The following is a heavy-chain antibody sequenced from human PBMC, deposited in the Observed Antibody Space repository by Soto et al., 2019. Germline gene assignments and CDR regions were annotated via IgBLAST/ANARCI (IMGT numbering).Heavy chain of an antibody. CDR2: IRSKAYGGTT. J-gene: IGHJ6*03. CDR3: ASALVTTHNYYYYMDV. D-gene: IGHD2-21*02. Sequence: GGSLRLSCTASGFTLGDYAVSWFRQPPGKGLEWVGFIRSKAYGGTTEYAASVKGRFTISRGDSYNFAYLQMNSLITEDTAVYFCASALVTTHNYYYYMDVWGKGTMVTVSS. V-gene: IGHV3-49*03. CDR1: GFTLGDYA.